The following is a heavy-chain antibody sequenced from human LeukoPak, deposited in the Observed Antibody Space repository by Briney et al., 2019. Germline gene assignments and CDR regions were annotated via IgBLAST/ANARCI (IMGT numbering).Heavy chain of an antibody. CDR2: ISTSGSTI. D-gene: IGHD4-17*01. CDR3: ARDRYGDYVWDY. CDR1: GFIFSTYE. V-gene: IGHV3-48*03. J-gene: IGHJ4*02. Sequence: PGGSLRLSCAASGFIFSTYEMHWVRQAPGKGLEWVSYISTSGSTIYYADSVKGRFTISRDNAKNSLYLQMNSLRDEDTAVYYCARDRYGDYVWDYWGQGTLVTVSS.